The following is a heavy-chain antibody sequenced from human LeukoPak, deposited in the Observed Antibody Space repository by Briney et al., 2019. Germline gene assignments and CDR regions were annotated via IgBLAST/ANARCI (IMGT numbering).Heavy chain of an antibody. Sequence: PSETLSLTCAVDGGSFSDYYWSWIRQSPGRGLEWIGEINQSGTTDYNPSLKSRVIISIDTSKTQFSLKLSSVTAADTAVYYCARDYDSSGYYPFFWGQGTPVTVSS. CDR2: INQSGTT. CDR1: GGSFSDYY. D-gene: IGHD3-22*01. J-gene: IGHJ4*02. V-gene: IGHV4-34*01. CDR3: ARDYDSSGYYPFF.